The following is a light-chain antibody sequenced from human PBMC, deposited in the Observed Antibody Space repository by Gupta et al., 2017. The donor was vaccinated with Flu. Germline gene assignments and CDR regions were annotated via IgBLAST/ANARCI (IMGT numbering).Light chain of an antibody. CDR1: AMPKQY. CDR2: KDS. V-gene: IGLV3-25*03. CDR3: QSADSSGTYGV. Sequence: GDAMPKQYAYWYQQKPGQAPVLVIYKDSERPSGIPERFSGSSSGTTVTLTISGVQAEDEADYYCQSADSSGTYGVFGGGTKLTVL. J-gene: IGLJ3*02.